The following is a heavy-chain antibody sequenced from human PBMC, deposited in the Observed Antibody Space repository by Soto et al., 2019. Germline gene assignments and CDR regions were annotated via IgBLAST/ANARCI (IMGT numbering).Heavy chain of an antibody. CDR1: GYTFTSYG. CDR3: ARDQRPTVRIYYSKPYYYYYGMDV. D-gene: IGHD4-4*01. Sequence: ASVKVSCKASGYTFTSYGISWVRQAPGQGLEWMGWISAYNGNTNYAQKLQGRVTMTTDTSTSTAYMELRSLRSADTAVYYCARDQRPTVRIYYSKPYYYYYGMDVWGQGTTVTVSS. CDR2: ISAYNGNT. J-gene: IGHJ6*02. V-gene: IGHV1-18*01.